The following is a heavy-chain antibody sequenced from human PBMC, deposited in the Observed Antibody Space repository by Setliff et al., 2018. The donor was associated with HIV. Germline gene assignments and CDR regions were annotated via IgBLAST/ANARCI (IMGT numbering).Heavy chain of an antibody. Sequence: GGSLRLSCAASGFTFSSYVMNWVRQAPGKGLEWVSGITDRGDKTYYADSVKGRFTISRDNSNNTLYLQMHGLRADDTAAYYCAKDEPDLWFGELGVFDYWGQGALVTVSS. CDR3: AKDEPDLWFGELGVFDY. CDR2: ITDRGDKT. CDR1: GFTFSSYV. J-gene: IGHJ4*02. V-gene: IGHV3-23*01. D-gene: IGHD3-10*01.